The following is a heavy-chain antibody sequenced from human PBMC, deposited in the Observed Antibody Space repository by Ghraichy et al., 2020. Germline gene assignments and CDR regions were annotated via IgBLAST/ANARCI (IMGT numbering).Heavy chain of an antibody. V-gene: IGHV1-69*10. D-gene: IGHD1-26*01. CDR3: ARSPWERRDNWFDP. Sequence: SVKVSCKASEGTFSNYAISWVRQAPGQGLEWMGGIIPIFGMANYAPKFQGRVTITADKSTSTAYMELSSLRSDDTALYYCARSPWERRDNWFDPWGQGTLVTVSS. J-gene: IGHJ5*02. CDR1: EGTFSNYA. CDR2: IIPIFGMA.